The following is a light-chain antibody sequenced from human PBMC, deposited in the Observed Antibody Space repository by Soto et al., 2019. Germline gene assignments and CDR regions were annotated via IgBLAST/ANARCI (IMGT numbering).Light chain of an antibody. CDR3: CSSAGGGTYF. V-gene: IGLV2-23*02. CDR2: EVT. CDR1: SSDVGSYDL. Sequence: QTTITQPASGSRTPAQSIAISCTGTSSDVGSYDLVSWYQQHPVKAPQLMIYEVTKRPSGVSSRFSGSKSGNTASLTISGLQAEDDADYYCCSSAGGGTYFFGIGTKVTVL. J-gene: IGLJ1*01.